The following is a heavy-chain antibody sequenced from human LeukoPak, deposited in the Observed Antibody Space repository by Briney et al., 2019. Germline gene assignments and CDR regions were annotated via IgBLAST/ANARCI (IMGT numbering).Heavy chain of an antibody. J-gene: IGHJ5*02. V-gene: IGHV1-2*02. Sequence: ASVKVSCKASGYTFTGYYMHWVRQAPGQGLEWMGWINPNSGGTNYAQKFQGRVTMTRDTSISTAYMELSRLRSDDTAVYYCARGGALGYSGYDSYRRFDPWGQGTLVTVSS. CDR3: ARGGALGYSGYDSYRRFDP. CDR2: INPNSGGT. D-gene: IGHD5-12*01. CDR1: GYTFTGYY.